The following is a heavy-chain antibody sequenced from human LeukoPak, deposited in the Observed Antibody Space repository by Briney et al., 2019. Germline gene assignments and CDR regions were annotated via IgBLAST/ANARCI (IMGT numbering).Heavy chain of an antibody. V-gene: IGHV3-23*01. D-gene: IGHD3-9*01. Sequence: HPGGSLRLSCAASGFTFSSYAMSWVRQAPGKGLEWVSAISGSGGSTYYADSVKGRFTISRDNSKNTVYLQMSSLRAEDTAVYYCARVRVTGYSNFAYWGQGTLVTVSS. J-gene: IGHJ4*02. CDR3: ARVRVTGYSNFAY. CDR1: GFTFSSYA. CDR2: ISGSGGST.